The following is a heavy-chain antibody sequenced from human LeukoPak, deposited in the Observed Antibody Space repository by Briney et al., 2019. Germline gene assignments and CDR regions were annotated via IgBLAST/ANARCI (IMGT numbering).Heavy chain of an antibody. CDR2: INPNSGGT. J-gene: IGHJ4*02. CDR1: GYTFTGYY. V-gene: IGHV1-2*02. D-gene: IGHD6-13*01. Sequence: GASVKVSCKASGYTFTGYYMHWVGQAPGQGLEWMGWINPNSGGTNYAQKFQGRVTMTRDTSISTAYMELRSLRSDDTAVYYCARYPLSYSGNWHYYFDYWGQGTLVTVSS. CDR3: ARYPLSYSGNWHYYFDY.